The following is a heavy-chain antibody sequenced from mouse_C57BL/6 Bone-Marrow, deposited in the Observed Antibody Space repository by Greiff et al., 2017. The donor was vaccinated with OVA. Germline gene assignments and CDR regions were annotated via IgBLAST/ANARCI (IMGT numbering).Heavy chain of an antibody. CDR3: AKRLGRGSNAMDY. V-gene: IGHV2-5*01. J-gene: IGHJ4*01. CDR1: GFSLTSYG. D-gene: IGHD4-1*01. Sequence: VMLVESGPGLVQPSQSLSITCTVSGFSLTSYGVHWVRQSPGKGLEWLGVRWRGGSTDYNAAFMSRLSITKDNSKSQVFFKMNSLQADDTAIYYCAKRLGRGSNAMDYWGQGTSVTVSS. CDR2: RWRGGST.